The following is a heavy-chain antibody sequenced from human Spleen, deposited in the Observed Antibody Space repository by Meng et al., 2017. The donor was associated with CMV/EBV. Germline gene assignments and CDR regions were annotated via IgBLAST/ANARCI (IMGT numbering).Heavy chain of an antibody. CDR2: INPNSDGA. CDR1: GYPFTSFY. V-gene: IGHV1-2*02. D-gene: IGHD2-2*01. Sequence: ASVKVSCKASGYPFTSFYIHWVRQAPGQGLEWMGSINPNSDGADYAQSFQGRVTLTRDMSIGTAFMELNRLTSDDTAVYYCARDLLVSQPTAVIPNWFDPWGPGTLVTVSS. J-gene: IGHJ5*02. CDR3: ARDLLVSQPTAVIPNWFDP.